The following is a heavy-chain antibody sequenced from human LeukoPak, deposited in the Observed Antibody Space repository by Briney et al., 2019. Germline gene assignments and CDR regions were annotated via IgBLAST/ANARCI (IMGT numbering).Heavy chain of an antibody. D-gene: IGHD4-23*01. CDR1: GFIFPQYG. Sequence: GGSLRLSCTTSGFIFPQYGMGWVRPSPGEGLEWVSTISASGADTYYADSVRGRFTISRDNSRNALYLQLSRLRVDDTAFYYCPKPLLTPGNWGPGTLVTVSS. CDR3: PKPLLTPGN. J-gene: IGHJ4*02. V-gene: IGHV3-23*01. CDR2: ISASGADT.